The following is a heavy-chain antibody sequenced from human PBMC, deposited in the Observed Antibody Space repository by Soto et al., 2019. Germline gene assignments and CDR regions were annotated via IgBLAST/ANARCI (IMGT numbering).Heavy chain of an antibody. J-gene: IGHJ4*02. Sequence: SETLSLTCTVSGHSISSEYYWSWIRQPQGKGLEWIGYIYYSGTIYYNPSLKSRVTISVDTSKNQFSLKVSSVTAADTAVYYCASRGPAAAEFDYWGQGTLVTVSS. CDR1: GHSISSEYY. CDR3: ASRGPAAAEFDY. CDR2: IYYSGTI. D-gene: IGHD6-13*01. V-gene: IGHV4-30-4*01.